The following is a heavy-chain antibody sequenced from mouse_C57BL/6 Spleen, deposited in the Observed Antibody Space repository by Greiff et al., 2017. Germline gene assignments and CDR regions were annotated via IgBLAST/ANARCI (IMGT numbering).Heavy chain of an antibody. Sequence: QVQLQQPGAELVKPGASVKLSCKASGYTFTSYWMQWVKQRPGQGLEWIGEIDPSDSYTNYNQKFKGKATLTVDTSSSTAYMQLSSLTSEDSAVYYCARQDPDPREYAMDYWGQGTSVTVSS. CDR2: IDPSDSYT. J-gene: IGHJ4*01. V-gene: IGHV1-50*01. CDR3: ARQDPDPREYAMDY. CDR1: GYTFTSYW.